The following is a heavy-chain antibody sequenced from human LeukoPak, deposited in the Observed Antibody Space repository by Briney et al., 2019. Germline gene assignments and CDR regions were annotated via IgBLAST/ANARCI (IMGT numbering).Heavy chain of an antibody. J-gene: IGHJ6*03. CDR2: IYTSGST. CDR1: GGSISSYY. D-gene: IGHD3-10*01. V-gene: IGHV4-4*07. Sequence: PSETLSLTCTVSGGSISSYYWSWIRQPAGKGLEWIGRIYTSGSTNYNPSLKSRVTMSVDTSKNQFSLKLSSVTAADTAVYYCARDTVWFGSFGYYYMDVWGKGTTVTVSS. CDR3: ARDTVWFGSFGYYYMDV.